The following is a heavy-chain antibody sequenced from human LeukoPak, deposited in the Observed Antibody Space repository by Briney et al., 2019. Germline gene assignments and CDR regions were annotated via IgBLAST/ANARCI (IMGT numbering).Heavy chain of an antibody. CDR1: GFTFSSYG. Sequence: GGSLRLSCAASGFTFSSYGMHWVRQAPGKGPEWGAVISYDGSNKYYADSVKGRFTISRDNSKNTLYLQMNSLRAEDTAVYYCANPRDYGDYAPDYWGQGTLVTVSS. V-gene: IGHV3-30*18. CDR2: ISYDGSNK. CDR3: ANPRDYGDYAPDY. D-gene: IGHD4-17*01. J-gene: IGHJ4*02.